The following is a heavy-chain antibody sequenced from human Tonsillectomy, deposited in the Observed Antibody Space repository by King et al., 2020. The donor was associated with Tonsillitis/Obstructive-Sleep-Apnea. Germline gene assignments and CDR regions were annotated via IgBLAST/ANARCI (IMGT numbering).Heavy chain of an antibody. Sequence: QLQESGPGLVKPSQTLSLTCTVSGCSISSGGYYWSWIRQHPGKGLEWIGYIYYSGSTYYNPSLKSRVTISVDTSKNQFSLKLSSVTAADTAVYYCARDGLGVPAAVDYWGQGTLVTVSS. CDR1: GCSISSGGYY. CDR3: ARDGLGVPAAVDY. D-gene: IGHD2-2*01. CDR2: IYYSGST. J-gene: IGHJ4*02. V-gene: IGHV4-31*03.